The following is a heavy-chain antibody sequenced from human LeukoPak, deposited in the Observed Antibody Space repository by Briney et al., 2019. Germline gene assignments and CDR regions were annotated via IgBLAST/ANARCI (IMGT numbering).Heavy chain of an antibody. J-gene: IGHJ6*02. Sequence: GGSLRLSCAASGFTFNTYWMIWVRQAPGKGLDWVANINQDGSVRYYVASVKGRFTISRDNAKNSLYLQMNSLRAEDTALYYCAKGPGIAAAGTHYYYYGMDVWGQGTTVTVS. CDR3: AKGPGIAAAGTHYYYYGMDV. CDR1: GFTFNTYW. D-gene: IGHD6-13*01. CDR2: INQDGSVR. V-gene: IGHV3-7*03.